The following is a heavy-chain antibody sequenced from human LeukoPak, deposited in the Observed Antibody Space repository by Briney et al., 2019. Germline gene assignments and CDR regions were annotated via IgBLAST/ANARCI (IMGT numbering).Heavy chain of an antibody. D-gene: IGHD4-17*01. J-gene: IGHJ5*02. CDR2: IYTSGST. CDR1: GNSFGDYY. V-gene: IGHV4-4*07. CDR3: TRDTGTTGEVKFDP. Sequence: SETLSLTCTVSGNSFGDYYWSWIRQPAGEGLEWIGHIYTSGSTTYNPSLKSRVTMSVDTSKSQFSLNLMSVTAADTAVYYCTRDTGTTGEVKFDPWGQGTLVTVSS.